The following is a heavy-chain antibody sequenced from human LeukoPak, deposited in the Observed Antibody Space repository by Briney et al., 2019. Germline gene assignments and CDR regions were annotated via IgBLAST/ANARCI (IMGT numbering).Heavy chain of an antibody. CDR3: AKDLSGSRPSFDY. D-gene: IGHD1-26*01. CDR2: IQYDGSNK. V-gene: IGHV3-30*02. Sequence: GGSLRLSCAASGFTFSSYGMHWVRQAPGKGLEWVAFIQYDGSNKYYADSVKGRFTISRDNSKNTLYLQMNSLRAEDTAVYYCAKDLSGSRPSFDYWGQGTLVTVSS. J-gene: IGHJ4*02. CDR1: GFTFSSYG.